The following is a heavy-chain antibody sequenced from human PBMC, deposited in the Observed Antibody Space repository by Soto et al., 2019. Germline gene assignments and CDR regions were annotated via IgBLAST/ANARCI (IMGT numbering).Heavy chain of an antibody. J-gene: IGHJ5*01. CDR2: ISGSGGST. D-gene: IGHD3-10*01. V-gene: IGHV3-23*01. CDR1: GFTFSSYA. Sequence: GGSLRLSCAASGFTFSSYAMSWVRQAPGKGVEWVSGISGSGGSTYYVDSVKGRFTVSRDNSKNTLYLQMNSLRAEDTAVYYCAKWAGWFGELSENWFDSWGQGTLVTVSS. CDR3: AKWAGWFGELSENWFDS.